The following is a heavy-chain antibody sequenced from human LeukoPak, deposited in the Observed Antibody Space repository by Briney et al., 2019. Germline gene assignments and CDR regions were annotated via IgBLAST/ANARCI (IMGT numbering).Heavy chain of an antibody. Sequence: SETLSLTCTVSGGSISSSSYYWGWIRQPPGKGLEWIGSIYYSGSTNYNPSLKSRVTISVDTSKNQFSLKLSSVTAADTAVYYCARGKVDYYYYYMDVWGKGTTVTVSS. V-gene: IGHV4-39*07. CDR1: GGSISSSSYY. CDR2: IYYSGST. D-gene: IGHD2-15*01. CDR3: ARGKVDYYYYYMDV. J-gene: IGHJ6*03.